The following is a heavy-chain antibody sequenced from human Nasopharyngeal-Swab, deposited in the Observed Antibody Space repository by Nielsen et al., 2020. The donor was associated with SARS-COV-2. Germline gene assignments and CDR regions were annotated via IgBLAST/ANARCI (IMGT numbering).Heavy chain of an antibody. D-gene: IGHD3-22*01. Sequence: SLKISCAASGFTFISYAMSWVRQAPGKGLEWVSAISGSGGSTYYADSVKGRFTISRDNSKNTLYLQMNSLRAEDTAVYYCAKEVDSSGYYYPTGSFDYWGQGTLVTVSS. J-gene: IGHJ4*02. CDR1: GFTFISYA. V-gene: IGHV3-23*01. CDR3: AKEVDSSGYYYPTGSFDY. CDR2: ISGSGGST.